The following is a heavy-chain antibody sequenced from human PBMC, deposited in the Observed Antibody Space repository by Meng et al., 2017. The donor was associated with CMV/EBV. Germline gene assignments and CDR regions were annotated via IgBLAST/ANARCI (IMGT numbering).Heavy chain of an antibody. V-gene: IGHV4-38-2*01. Sequence: SETLSLTCAVSGYSIRSGYYWGWIRQPPGKGLEWIVSIYHSGSTYYNPSLKSRVTISVDTSKNQFSLKLSSVTAADTAVYYCAIGIAAGRFDPWGQGTLVTVSS. CDR2: IYHSGST. CDR1: GYSIRSGYY. D-gene: IGHD6-13*01. CDR3: AIGIAAGRFDP. J-gene: IGHJ5*02.